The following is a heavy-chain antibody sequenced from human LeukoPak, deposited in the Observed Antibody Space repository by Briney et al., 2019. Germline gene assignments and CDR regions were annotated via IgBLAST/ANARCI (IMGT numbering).Heavy chain of an antibody. CDR1: GFTFSDYY. D-gene: IGHD2-15*01. CDR2: ISSSGSTI. CDR3: ARIVGLWQTYDAFDI. V-gene: IGHV3-11*01. Sequence: PGRSLRLSCAASGFTFSDYYMSWIRQAPGKGLEWVSYISSSGSTIYYADSVKGRFTISRDNAKNSLYLQMNSLRAEDTAVYYCARIVGLWQTYDAFDIWGQGTMVTVSS. J-gene: IGHJ3*02.